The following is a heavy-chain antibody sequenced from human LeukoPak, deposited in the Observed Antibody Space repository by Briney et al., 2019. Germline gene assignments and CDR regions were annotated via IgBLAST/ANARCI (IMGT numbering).Heavy chain of an antibody. CDR3: ARWDPGVSYGHPDF. V-gene: IGHV4-61*02. J-gene: IGHJ4*02. CDR1: GGSFSSGSYY. Sequence: SQTLSLTCTVSGGSFSSGSYYWGWIRQPAGKGLEWIGRIYSSGSTDYNPSLKSRVTISVDTSKNQISLKLRSVTAADTAVYYCARWDPGVSYGHPDFWGQGTLVTVSS. CDR2: IYSSGST. D-gene: IGHD5-18*01.